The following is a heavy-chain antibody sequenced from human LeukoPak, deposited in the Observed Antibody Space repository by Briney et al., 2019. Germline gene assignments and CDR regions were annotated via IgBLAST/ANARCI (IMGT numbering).Heavy chain of an antibody. V-gene: IGHV3-23*01. D-gene: IGHD3-22*01. J-gene: IGHJ4*02. Sequence: GGSLRLSCAASGFTFSSYAMSWVRQAPGKGLEWVSAISGSGGRIYYGASVKGRFTISRDNSKNTLYLRMNSLRAEDTAVYYCAKAGSQLWGYDSNGYFPYYWGQGTLVTVSS. CDR3: AKAGSQLWGYDSNGYFPYY. CDR1: GFTFSSYA. CDR2: ISGSGGRI.